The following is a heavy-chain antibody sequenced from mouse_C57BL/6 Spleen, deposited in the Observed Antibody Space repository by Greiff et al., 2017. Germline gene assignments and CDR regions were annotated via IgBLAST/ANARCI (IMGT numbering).Heavy chain of an antibody. CDR2: IAPEAGDT. Sequence: VKLQQSGAELVRPGASVKLSCTASGFNIKDYYMHWVKQRPEQGLEWIGRIAPEAGDTEYAPKFTGKDTMTADTSSNTAYLQLSSLTSEDTAVYYCTTNYGSSYVWFAYWGQGTLVTVSA. D-gene: IGHD1-1*01. CDR3: TTNYGSSYVWFAY. J-gene: IGHJ3*01. V-gene: IGHV14-1*01. CDR1: GFNIKDYY.